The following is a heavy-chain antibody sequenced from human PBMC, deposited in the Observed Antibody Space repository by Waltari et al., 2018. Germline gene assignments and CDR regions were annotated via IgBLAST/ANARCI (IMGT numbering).Heavy chain of an antibody. CDR3: ARAGSSGDFWSGHFDY. D-gene: IGHD3-3*01. CDR2: ISYDGSNK. CDR1: GFTFSSSA. J-gene: IGHJ4*02. V-gene: IGHV3-30*01. Sequence: QVQLVESGGGVVQPGRSLRLSCAASGFTFSSSAMPWVRQAPGKGLEWVAVISYDGSNKYYADSVKGRFTISRDNSKNTLYLQMNSLRAEDTAVYYCARAGSSGDFWSGHFDYWGQGTLVTVSS.